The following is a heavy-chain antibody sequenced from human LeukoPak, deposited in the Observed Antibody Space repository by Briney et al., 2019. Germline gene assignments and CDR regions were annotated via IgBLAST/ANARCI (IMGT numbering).Heavy chain of an antibody. CDR3: AKEDIVATTGGYDAFDI. Sequence: GGSLRLSCAASGFTFSSYAMSWVRQAPGKGLEWVSAISGSGGSTYYADSVKGRFTISRDNSKNTLYLQMNSLRAEDTAVYYCAKEDIVATTGGYDAFDIWGQGTMVTVSS. CDR1: GFTFSSYA. CDR2: ISGSGGST. J-gene: IGHJ3*02. V-gene: IGHV3-23*01. D-gene: IGHD5-12*01.